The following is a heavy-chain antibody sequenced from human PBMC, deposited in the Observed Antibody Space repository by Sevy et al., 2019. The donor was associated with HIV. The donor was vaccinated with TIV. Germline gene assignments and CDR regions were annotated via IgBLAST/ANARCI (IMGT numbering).Heavy chain of an antibody. Sequence: GGSLRLSCTVSGFTVSSNFISWVRQAPGKGLEWVSVIWLTGATYYADSVKGRFTISRDNSKNTVYLDMNSLRAEDTAVYYCARGKHVSDYYGSFDYWGRGTLVTVSS. CDR1: GFTVSSNF. CDR3: ARGKHVSDYYGSFDY. J-gene: IGHJ4*02. D-gene: IGHD3-3*01. V-gene: IGHV3-53*01. CDR2: IWLTGAT.